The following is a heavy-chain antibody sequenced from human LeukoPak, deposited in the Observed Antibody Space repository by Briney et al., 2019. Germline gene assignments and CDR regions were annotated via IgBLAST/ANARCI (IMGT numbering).Heavy chain of an antibody. D-gene: IGHD3-22*01. Sequence: GGSLRLSCAASGFTFTGYDMHWVRQAIGKGLEWVSTIGTAGDTYYPGSVKGRFTSSRENARNSLYLHLNNLRAGDTAVYYCTRSSYDSSGSYYFDYWGQGTLVTVSS. V-gene: IGHV3-13*01. CDR2: IGTAGDT. CDR1: GFTFTGYD. CDR3: TRSSYDSSGSYYFDY. J-gene: IGHJ4*02.